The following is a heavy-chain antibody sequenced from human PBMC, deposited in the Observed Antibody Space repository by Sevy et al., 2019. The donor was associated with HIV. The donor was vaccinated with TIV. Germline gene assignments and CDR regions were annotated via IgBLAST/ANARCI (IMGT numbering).Heavy chain of an antibody. J-gene: IGHJ4*02. CDR1: GGSITSLY. CDR3: SGLYGPGMVYF. CDR2: IYYNGHI. Sequence: SETLSLTCTVSGGSITSLYWNWIRQPPGKGLEWIANIYYNGHINYNPSLKSRVTLSLDTSKNQFSLRLSSVTAAGPARSSRSGLYGPGMVYFWGRGTPVNVSS. V-gene: IGHV4-59*08. D-gene: IGHD3-10*01.